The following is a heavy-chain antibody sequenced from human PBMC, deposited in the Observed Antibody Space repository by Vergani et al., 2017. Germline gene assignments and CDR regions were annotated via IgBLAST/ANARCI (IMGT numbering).Heavy chain of an antibody. D-gene: IGHD6-13*01. Sequence: EVQLVPSGAEVKKPGASLRISCKGSGYSFTSYWINWVRQLPGKGLEWMGRIDPSDSYTNYSPSFQGHVTISADKSISTAYLQWSSLKALDTAMYYCARQMEGGRAAAAWDDYWGQGTLVTVSS. J-gene: IGHJ4*02. CDR1: GYSFTSYW. CDR3: ARQMEGGRAAAAWDDY. V-gene: IGHV5-10-1*03. CDR2: IDPSDSYT.